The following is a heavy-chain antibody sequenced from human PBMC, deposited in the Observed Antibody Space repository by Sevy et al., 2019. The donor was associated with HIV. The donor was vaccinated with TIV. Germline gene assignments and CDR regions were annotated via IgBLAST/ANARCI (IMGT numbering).Heavy chain of an antibody. D-gene: IGHD3-3*01. J-gene: IGHJ6*03. CDR2: ISSSGNTI. CDR3: ARDLLEWSLPEEYYSYFYMAV. V-gene: IGHV3-11*01. Sequence: GGSLRLSCAASGFSFRDYYMSWIRQAPGKGPEWVSHISSSGNTIYYADSVKGRFTISRDNAKNSLFLQMDSLRAEDTAVYYCARDLLEWSLPEEYYSYFYMAVWGKGTTVTVSS. CDR1: GFSFRDYY.